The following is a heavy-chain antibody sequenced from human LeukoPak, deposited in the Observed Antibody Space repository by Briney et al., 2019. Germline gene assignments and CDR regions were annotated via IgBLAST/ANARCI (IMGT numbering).Heavy chain of an antibody. CDR3: ARGYSIVYYYYYYMDV. CDR2: MNPNSGNT. CDR1: GYTFTSYD. D-gene: IGHD3-22*01. V-gene: IGHV1-8*03. Sequence: ASVKVSCKASGYTFTSYDTNWVRQATGQGLEWMGWMNPNSGNTGYAQKFQGRVTITRNTSISTAYMELSSLRSEDTAVYYCARGYSIVYYYYYYMDVWGKGTTVTVSS. J-gene: IGHJ6*03.